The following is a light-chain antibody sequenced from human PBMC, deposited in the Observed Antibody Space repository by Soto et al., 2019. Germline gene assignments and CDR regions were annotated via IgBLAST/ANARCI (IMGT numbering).Light chain of an antibody. Sequence: EIVLTQSPGTLSLSPGERATLSCRASQSVSSSYLAWYQQKPGQAPRLLIYGASSRATGILDRFSGCGSGTGFTLTISRLEPEDIAVYYCQQYGSSPWTFGQGTKVEIK. V-gene: IGKV3-20*01. CDR1: QSVSSSY. CDR3: QQYGSSPWT. CDR2: GAS. J-gene: IGKJ1*01.